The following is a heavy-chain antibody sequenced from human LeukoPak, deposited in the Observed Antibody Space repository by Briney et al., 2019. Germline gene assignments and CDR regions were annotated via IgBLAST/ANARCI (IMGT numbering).Heavy chain of an antibody. CDR1: GFTFSSYA. Sequence: GGSLRLSCAASGFTFSSYAMSWVRQAPGKGLEWVSAISGSGGSTYYADSVKGRFTISRDNAKNSLYLQMNSLRAEDTAVYYCARDKTGDYGFDYWGQGTLVTVSS. CDR2: ISGSGGST. CDR3: ARDKTGDYGFDY. V-gene: IGHV3-23*01. D-gene: IGHD4-17*01. J-gene: IGHJ4*02.